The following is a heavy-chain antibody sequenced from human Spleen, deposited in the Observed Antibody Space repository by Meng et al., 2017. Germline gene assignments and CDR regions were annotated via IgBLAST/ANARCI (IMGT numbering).Heavy chain of an antibody. Sequence: GSLRLSCVVSGGSISSIDWWCWVRQPPGKGLEWIGVIYHGGDTNYNPSLKSQVTIAIDKSKNQFSLMLNSATAADTAVYYCARDFGLPDRSGRYYYYGMDVWGQGTTVTVSS. CDR2: IYHGGDT. CDR3: ARDFGLPDRSGRYYYYGMDV. CDR1: GGSISSIDW. D-gene: IGHD3-22*01. J-gene: IGHJ6*02. V-gene: IGHV4/OR15-8*02.